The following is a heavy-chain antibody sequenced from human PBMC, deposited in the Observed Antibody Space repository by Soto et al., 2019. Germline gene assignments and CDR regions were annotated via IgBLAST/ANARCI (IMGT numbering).Heavy chain of an antibody. CDR3: AADPDIVLVPAAMWSMDV. V-gene: IGHV1-58*01. CDR2: IVVGSGNT. D-gene: IGHD2-2*01. CDR1: GFTFTSSA. J-gene: IGHJ6*02. Sequence: ASVKVSCKASGFTFTSSAVQWVRQARGQRLEWIGWIVVGSGNTNYAQKFQERVTITRDMSTSTAYMELSSLRSEDTAVYYCAADPDIVLVPAAMWSMDVWGQGTTVTVSS.